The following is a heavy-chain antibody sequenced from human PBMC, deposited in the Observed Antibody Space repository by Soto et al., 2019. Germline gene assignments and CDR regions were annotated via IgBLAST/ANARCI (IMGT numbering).Heavy chain of an antibody. V-gene: IGHV3-23*01. J-gene: IGHJ4*02. CDR3: AGPGYSSQDY. D-gene: IGHD5-18*01. CDR1: GFTFSSFA. CDR2: ISGSGDGV. Sequence: PGGSLRLSCAVSGFTFSSFALSWVRQAPGKGLEWVSAISGSGDGVDYADSVKGQFTISRDNSKNTLYLQMNSLRVGDTAVYYCAGPGYSSQDYWGQGTLVTVSS.